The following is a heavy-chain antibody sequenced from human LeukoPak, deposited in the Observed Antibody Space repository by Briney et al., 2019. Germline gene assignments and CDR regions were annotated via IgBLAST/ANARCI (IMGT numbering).Heavy chain of an antibody. Sequence: GGSLRLSCAASGFTFSSYAMHWVRQAPGKGLEYVSAISSNGGSTYYANSVKGRFTISRDNSKNTLYLQMNSLRAEDTAVYYCAREGRGMVRGVTVIKNFDYWGQGTLVTVSS. J-gene: IGHJ4*02. CDR1: GFTFSSYA. CDR3: AREGRGMVRGVTVIKNFDY. D-gene: IGHD3-10*01. CDR2: ISSNGGST. V-gene: IGHV3-64*01.